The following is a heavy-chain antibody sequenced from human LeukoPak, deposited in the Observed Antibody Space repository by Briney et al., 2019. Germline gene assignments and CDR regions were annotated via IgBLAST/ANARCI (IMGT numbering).Heavy chain of an antibody. CDR2: ISGSGGST. D-gene: IGHD3-10*01. V-gene: IGHV3-23*01. CDR1: GFTFSSYA. J-gene: IGHJ5*02. CDR3: AKLLWFGELYWFDP. Sequence: GGSLRLSCAASGFTFSSYAMSWVRQAPGKGLEWVSAISGSGGSTYYADSVKGRFTISRDNSKNTLYLQMNSLRAEDAAVYYCAKLLWFGELYWFDPWGQGTLVTVSS.